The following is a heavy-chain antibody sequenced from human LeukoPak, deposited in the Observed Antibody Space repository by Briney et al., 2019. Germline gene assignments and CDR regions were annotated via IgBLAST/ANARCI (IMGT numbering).Heavy chain of an antibody. D-gene: IGHD6-19*01. CDR3: ARRSTVAGRGRFDP. Sequence: SETLSLTCTVSGGSIRSTSYYWGWIRQPPGKGLEWLGSVHYSGSTYDNPSLKSRVTISVDTSKNQFSLKLISVTAADTAVYYCARRSTVAGRGRFDPWGQGTLSPSPQ. J-gene: IGHJ5*02. CDR1: GGSIRSTSYY. V-gene: IGHV4-39*01. CDR2: VHYSGST.